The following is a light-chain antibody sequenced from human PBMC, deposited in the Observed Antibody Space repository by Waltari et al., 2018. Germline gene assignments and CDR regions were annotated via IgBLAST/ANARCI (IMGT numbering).Light chain of an antibody. CDR1: GLANQY. CDR2: QDT. Sequence: SYELTQPPSVSVSPGQTARITCSGEGLANQYVYWYQQKPGQAPWLMMFQDTYRPAGIPERFSGSSSGTTVTLTISGVQAEDEADYYCQSSDTNCTHVFGIGTKVTVL. CDR3: QSSDTNCTHV. V-gene: IGLV3-25*03. J-gene: IGLJ1*01.